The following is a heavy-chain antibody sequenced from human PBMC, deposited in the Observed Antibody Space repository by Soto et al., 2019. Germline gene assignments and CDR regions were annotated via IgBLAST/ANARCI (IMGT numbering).Heavy chain of an antibody. CDR2: INYRGTT. D-gene: IGHD5-18*01. V-gene: IGHV4-31*03. CDR1: CGSINRDGYY. Sequence: QVHLQESGPGLVKPSQTLSLTCTVSCGSINRDGYYWSWIRQHPEKGLEWIGYINYRGTTYYNPSLESRLIISVDTSKNQFSLQLTSVIAADTALYYCARESYSFGRAFDIWGHGTQVTVSS. J-gene: IGHJ4*01. CDR3: ARESYSFGRAFDI.